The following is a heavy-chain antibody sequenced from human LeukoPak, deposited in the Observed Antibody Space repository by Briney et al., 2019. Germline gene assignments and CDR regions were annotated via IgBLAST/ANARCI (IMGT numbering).Heavy chain of an antibody. CDR2: IYHSGST. V-gene: IGHV4-38-2*02. J-gene: IGHJ4*02. CDR1: GYSISSGYY. CDR3: AREYYGSGSG. Sequence: SETLSLTCTVSGYSISSGYYWGWIRQPPGKGLEWIGSIYHSGSTYYNPSLKSRVTISVDTSKNQFSLKLSSATAADTAVYYCAREYYGSGSGWGQGTLVTVSS. D-gene: IGHD3-10*01.